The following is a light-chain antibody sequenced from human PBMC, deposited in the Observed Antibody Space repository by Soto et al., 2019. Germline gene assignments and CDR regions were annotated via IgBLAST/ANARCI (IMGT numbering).Light chain of an antibody. CDR1: QSISSY. V-gene: IGKV1-39*01. CDR2: AAS. J-gene: IGKJ3*01. Sequence: DIQMTQSPSSLSASVGDRVTITCRASQSISSYLNWYQQKPGKAPKLLMYAASSLQIGAPSRFSGSGSGTDFTLTISSLQPEDFATDYCQQSYIIPFTFGPGTKVDIK. CDR3: QQSYIIPFT.